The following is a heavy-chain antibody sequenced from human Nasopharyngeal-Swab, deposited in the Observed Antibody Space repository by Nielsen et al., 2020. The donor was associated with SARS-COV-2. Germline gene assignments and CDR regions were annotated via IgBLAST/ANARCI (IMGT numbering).Heavy chain of an antibody. CDR1: GYSFTSYH. Sequence: ASVKVSCKASGYSFTSYHMYWVRQAPGQGLEWMGIINPSGGSATYAQRFQGKVTMTRDTSTSTVFMELSSLKSEDTAVYYCARDRYGSGSFLSYWGQGTLVSVSS. D-gene: IGHD3-10*01. CDR2: INPSGGSA. J-gene: IGHJ4*02. V-gene: IGHV1-46*01. CDR3: ARDRYGSGSFLSY.